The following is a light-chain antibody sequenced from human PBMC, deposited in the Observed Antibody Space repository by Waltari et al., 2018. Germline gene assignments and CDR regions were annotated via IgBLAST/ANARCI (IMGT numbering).Light chain of an antibody. Sequence: QSVLTQPPSVSGAPGQRVTISCTGSSSNIGAVFLVHRYQQLPGTVPKLLIFDNNNRPSGVPARFSGSRSGTSASLAITGLQAEDEADYYCQSFDTSLTAWVFGGGTKLTVL. CDR3: QSFDTSLTAWV. CDR2: DNN. CDR1: SSNIGAVFL. J-gene: IGLJ3*02. V-gene: IGLV1-40*01.